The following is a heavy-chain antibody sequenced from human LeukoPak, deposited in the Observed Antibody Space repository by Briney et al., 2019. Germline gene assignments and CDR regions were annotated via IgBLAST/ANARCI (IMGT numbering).Heavy chain of an antibody. CDR1: GGTFSSYA. CDR3: ARLTYDILTGPFDY. Sequence: ASVKVSCKASGGTFSSYAISWVRQAPGQGLEWMGGIIPIFGTANYAQKFQGRVTITADESTSIAYMELSSLRSEDTAVYYCARLTYDILTGPFDYWGQGTLVTVSS. CDR2: IIPIFGTA. J-gene: IGHJ4*02. V-gene: IGHV1-69*13. D-gene: IGHD3-9*01.